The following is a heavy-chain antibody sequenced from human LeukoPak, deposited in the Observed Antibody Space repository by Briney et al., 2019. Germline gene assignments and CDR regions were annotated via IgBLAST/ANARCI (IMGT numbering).Heavy chain of an antibody. CDR3: PAGQGAFDI. V-gene: IGHV3-23*01. CDR1: GFTFSGYA. Sequence: GGSLRLSCVASGFTFSGYAMSWVHQAPGKGLEWVSAISGSGGSTYYADSVKGRFTISRDNSKNTLYLQMNSLRAEDTAVYYCPAGQGAFDIWGQGTMVTVSS. J-gene: IGHJ3*02. CDR2: ISGSGGST.